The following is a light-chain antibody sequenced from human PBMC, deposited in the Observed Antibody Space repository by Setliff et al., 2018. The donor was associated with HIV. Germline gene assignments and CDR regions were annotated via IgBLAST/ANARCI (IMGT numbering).Light chain of an antibody. Sequence: QSALTQPASVSGSPGQSITISCTGNNSNVGKYDFVSWYRQYPGKAPQLTIYDVSDRPSGVSNRFSGSKSGNTASLTISGLQAEDEADYSCSSYTSTSTLYVFGTGTKVTVL. CDR1: NSNVGKYDF. CDR2: DVS. CDR3: SSYTSTSTLYV. V-gene: IGLV2-14*02. J-gene: IGLJ1*01.